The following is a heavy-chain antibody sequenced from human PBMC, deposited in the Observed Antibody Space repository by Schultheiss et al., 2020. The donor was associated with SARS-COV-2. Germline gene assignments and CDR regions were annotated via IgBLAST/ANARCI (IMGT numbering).Heavy chain of an antibody. V-gene: IGHV3-15*01. J-gene: IGHJ4*02. CDR2: IKSKTDGGTT. CDR3: TTTWRYGSGYYFDY. Sequence: GGSLRLSCAASGFTFSNAWMSWVRQAPGKGLEWVGRIKSKTDGGTTDYAAPVKGRFTISRDDSKNTLYLQMNSLKTEDTAVYYCTTTWRYGSGYYFDYWGQGTLVTVSS. D-gene: IGHD3-10*01. CDR1: GFTFSNAW.